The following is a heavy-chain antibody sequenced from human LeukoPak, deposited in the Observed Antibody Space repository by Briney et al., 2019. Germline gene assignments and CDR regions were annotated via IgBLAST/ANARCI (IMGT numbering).Heavy chain of an antibody. J-gene: IGHJ4*02. D-gene: IGHD3-3*01. CDR3: ARGYDFWSGSGVDY. CDR1: GGSLSGYY. CDR2: INHSGST. V-gene: IGHV4-34*01. Sequence: SETLSLTCAVYGGSLSGYYWSWIRQPPGKGLEWIGEINHSGSTNYNPSLKSRVTISVDTSKNQFSLKLSSVTAADTAVYYCARGYDFWSGSGVDYWGQGTLVTVSS.